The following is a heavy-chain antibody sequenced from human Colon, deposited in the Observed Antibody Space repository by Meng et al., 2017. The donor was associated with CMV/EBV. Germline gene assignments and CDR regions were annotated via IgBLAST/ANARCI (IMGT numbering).Heavy chain of an antibody. J-gene: IGHJ4*02. Sequence: SVKVSCKASGGTFSNYAISWVRQAPGQGLEWMGGIIPILGVASDAQRFQRRVTITADKSTSTAYMELSSLMSEDTAVYYCAIQPYEGSRYYHYYFEYWGQGTRVTVSS. D-gene: IGHD3-22*01. CDR3: AIQPYEGSRYYHYYFEY. V-gene: IGHV1-69*10. CDR1: GGTFSNYA. CDR2: IIPILGVA.